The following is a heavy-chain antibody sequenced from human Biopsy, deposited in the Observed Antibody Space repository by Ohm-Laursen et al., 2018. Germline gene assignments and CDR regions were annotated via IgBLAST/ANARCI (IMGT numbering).Heavy chain of an antibody. CDR3: ARRLPLRGFAFDV. Sequence: SETLSLTCSVSGDSITSYFWNWIRQAPGKGLEWIGNIYYRGNTNYSPSLKSRATISLDSSKSQFSLNLNSVTATDTAVYYCARRLPLRGFAFDVWGQGTVVTVS. D-gene: IGHD3-10*01. CDR2: IYYRGNT. V-gene: IGHV4-59*08. J-gene: IGHJ3*01. CDR1: GDSITSYF.